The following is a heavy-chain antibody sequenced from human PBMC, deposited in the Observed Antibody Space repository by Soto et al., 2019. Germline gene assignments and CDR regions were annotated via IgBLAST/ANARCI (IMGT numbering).Heavy chain of an antibody. V-gene: IGHV4-59*01. Sequence: SETLSLTCTVSGGSISSYYWSWIRQPPGKGLEWIGYIYYSGSTNYNPSLKSRVTISADTSKNQFSLKLSSVTAADTAVYYCARAVAGHNRYGMDVWGQGTTVTVSS. D-gene: IGHD6-19*01. J-gene: IGHJ6*02. CDR2: IYYSGST. CDR1: GGSISSYY. CDR3: ARAVAGHNRYGMDV.